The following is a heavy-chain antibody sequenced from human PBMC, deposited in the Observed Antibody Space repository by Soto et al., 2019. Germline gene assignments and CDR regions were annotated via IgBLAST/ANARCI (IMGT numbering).Heavy chain of an antibody. CDR2: INHSGST. Sequence: SETLSLTCAVYGGSFSGYYWSWIRQPPGKGLEWIGEINHSGSTNYNPSLKSRVTISVDTSKNQFSLKLSSVTAADTAVYYCARAGRGLPKPYDSSGYYTTWGQGTLVTVSS. CDR1: GGSFSGYY. V-gene: IGHV4-34*01. J-gene: IGHJ5*02. D-gene: IGHD3-22*01. CDR3: ARAGRGLPKPYDSSGYYTT.